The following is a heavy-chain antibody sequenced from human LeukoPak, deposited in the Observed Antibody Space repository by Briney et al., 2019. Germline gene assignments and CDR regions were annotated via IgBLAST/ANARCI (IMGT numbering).Heavy chain of an antibody. D-gene: IGHD1-26*01. Sequence: SVKVSCKASGGTFSSYAISWVRQAPGQGLEWMGGIIPIFGTANYAQKFQGRVTITTDESTSTAYMELSSLRSEDTAVYYCARLLVGATYAFDIWGQGTMVTVSS. J-gene: IGHJ3*02. CDR2: IIPIFGTA. V-gene: IGHV1-69*05. CDR1: GGTFSSYA. CDR3: ARLLVGATYAFDI.